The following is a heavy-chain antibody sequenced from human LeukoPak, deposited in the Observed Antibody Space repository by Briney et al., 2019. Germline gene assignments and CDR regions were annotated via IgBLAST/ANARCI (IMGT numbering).Heavy chain of an antibody. CDR1: GFTFSVSV. V-gene: IGHV3-64*01. CDR2: ISSNGGST. CDR3: ARDSDDSLDY. Sequence: PGGSLRLSCAASGFTFSVSVMHWVRQAPGKGLEYVSVISSNGGSTSYANSVKGRFTISRDNSKNTLYLQMNRLRADDTAVYYCARDSDDSLDYWGQGTLVTVSS. J-gene: IGHJ4*02. D-gene: IGHD3-22*01.